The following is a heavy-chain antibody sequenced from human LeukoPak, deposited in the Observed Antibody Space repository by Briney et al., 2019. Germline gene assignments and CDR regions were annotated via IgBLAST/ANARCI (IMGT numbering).Heavy chain of an antibody. CDR3: AKGTSGPPDF. V-gene: IGHV3-23*01. J-gene: IGHJ4*02. D-gene: IGHD3-10*01. CDR1: GFTFSSYA. CDR2: ISDSGGRT. Sequence: GGPLRLSCAASGFTFSSYAMNWVRQAPGKGLEWVSVISDSGGRTYYADSVKGRFTISRDNSKNTLYLQMNSLRAEDTAMFYCAKGTSGPPDFWGQGTLVTVSS.